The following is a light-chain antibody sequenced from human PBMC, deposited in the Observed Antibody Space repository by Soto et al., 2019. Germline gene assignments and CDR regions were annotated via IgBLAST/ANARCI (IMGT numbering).Light chain of an antibody. V-gene: IGLV2-14*01. CDR2: EVS. J-gene: IGLJ2*01. Sequence: QYALTQPASVSGSPGQSITISCTGTSSDVGGYNYVSWYQQHPGKAPKLMIYEVSNRPSGVSNRFSGSKSGNTDSLTISGLQAEDEADYYCSSYTSSSTHVVFGGGTQLTVL. CDR3: SSYTSSSTHVV. CDR1: SSDVGGYNY.